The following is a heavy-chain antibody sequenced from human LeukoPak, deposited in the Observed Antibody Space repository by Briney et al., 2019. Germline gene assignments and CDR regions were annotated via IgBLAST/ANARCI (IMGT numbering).Heavy chain of an antibody. V-gene: IGHV4-4*07. CDR1: GGSISSYY. J-gene: IGHJ2*01. Sequence: SSETLSLTCTVSGGSISSYYWSWIRQPAGKGLEWIGRIYTSGSTNYNPSLKRRVTISVDTSKNQFSLKLSSVTAADTAVYYCARDLEFWYFDLWGRGTLVTVSS. D-gene: IGHD1-1*01. CDR3: ARDLEFWYFDL. CDR2: IYTSGST.